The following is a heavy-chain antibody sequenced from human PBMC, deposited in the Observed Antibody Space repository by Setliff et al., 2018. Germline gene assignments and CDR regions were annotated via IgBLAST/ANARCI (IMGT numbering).Heavy chain of an antibody. Sequence: SETLSLTCTVSGGSISSGSYYWSWIRQPAGKGLEWIGHIYTSGSTNYNPSLKSRVTISVDTSKNQFSLKLSSVTAADTAVYYCASCSQNYYGSGSYTLDAFDIWGQGTMVTVSS. J-gene: IGHJ3*02. CDR1: GGSISSGSYY. V-gene: IGHV4-61*09. CDR2: IYTSGST. D-gene: IGHD3-10*01. CDR3: ASCSQNYYGSGSYTLDAFDI.